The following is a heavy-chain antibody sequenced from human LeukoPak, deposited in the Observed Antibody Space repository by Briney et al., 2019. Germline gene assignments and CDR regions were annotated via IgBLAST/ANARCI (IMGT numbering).Heavy chain of an antibody. D-gene: IGHD6-13*01. CDR1: GYSFTSYW. J-gene: IGHJ1*01. CDR2: IYPGDSDT. Sequence: GESLQISCKGSGYSFTSYWIGWVRQMPGKGLEWMGIIYPGDSDTRYSPSFQGQVTISADKSISTAYLQWSSLKASDTAMYYCVKYSSSWYESGYFQHWGQGTLVTVSS. V-gene: IGHV5-51*01. CDR3: VKYSSSWYESGYFQH.